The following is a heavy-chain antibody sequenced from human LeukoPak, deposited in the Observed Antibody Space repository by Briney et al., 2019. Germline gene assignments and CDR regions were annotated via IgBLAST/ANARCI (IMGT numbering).Heavy chain of an antibody. D-gene: IGHD6-13*01. V-gene: IGHV4-39*01. CDR1: GGSISSSSYY. CDR3: ARATYSSSWLSFDY. Sequence: YETHPLTCTVSGGSISSSSYYWGWIRQPPGKGLEWIGSIYYSGSTYYNPSLKSRVTISVDTSKNQFSLKLSSVTAADTAVYYCARATYSSSWLSFDYWGQAT. J-gene: IGHJ4*02. CDR2: IYYSGST.